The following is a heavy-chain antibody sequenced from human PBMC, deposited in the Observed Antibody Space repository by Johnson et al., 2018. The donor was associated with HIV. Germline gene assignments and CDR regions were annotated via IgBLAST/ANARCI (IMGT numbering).Heavy chain of an antibody. CDR1: GFTFSDYY. D-gene: IGHD3-9*01. CDR3: ARDLYYDNRGIAFDI. J-gene: IGHJ3*02. CDR2: ISSSGTTI. Sequence: QEQLVESGGNLVKPGGSLRLSCAASGFTFSDYYMNWIRQAPGKGLQWVSYISSSGTTIYYGDSVKGRFTISRDNAKNSLYLQMSSLRAEDTAVYYCARDLYYDNRGIAFDIWGQGTMVTVSS. V-gene: IGHV3-11*04.